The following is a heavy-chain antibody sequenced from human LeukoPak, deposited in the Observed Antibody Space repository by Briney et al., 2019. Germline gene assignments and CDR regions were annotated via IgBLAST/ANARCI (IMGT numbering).Heavy chain of an antibody. J-gene: IGHJ4*02. Sequence: GGSLRLSCAASGFTFSDYYMSWIRQAPGKGLEWVSAISGSGGSTYYADSVKGRFTISRDNSKNTLYLQMNSLRAEDTAVYYCAFNYGSGSYYWEVFDYWGQGTLVTVSS. V-gene: IGHV3-23*01. D-gene: IGHD3-10*01. CDR1: GFTFSDYY. CDR2: ISGSGGST. CDR3: AFNYGSGSYYWEVFDY.